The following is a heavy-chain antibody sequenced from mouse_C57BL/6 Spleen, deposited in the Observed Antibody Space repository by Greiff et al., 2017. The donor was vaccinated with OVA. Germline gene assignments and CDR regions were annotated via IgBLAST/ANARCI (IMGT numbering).Heavy chain of an antibody. D-gene: IGHD2-4*01. CDR3: ARSKDYYDYDDYAMDY. Sequence: VQLQQSGAELVRPGPSVKVSCKASGYAFTNYLIEWVKQRPGQGLEWIGVINPGSGGTNYNEKFKGKATLTADKSSSTAYMQLSSLTSEDSAVYFCARSKDYYDYDDYAMDYWGQGTSVTVSS. V-gene: IGHV1-54*01. CDR2: INPGSGGT. J-gene: IGHJ4*01. CDR1: GYAFTNYL.